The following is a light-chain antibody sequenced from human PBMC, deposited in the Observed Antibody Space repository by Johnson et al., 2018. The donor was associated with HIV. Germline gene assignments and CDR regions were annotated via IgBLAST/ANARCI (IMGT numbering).Light chain of an antibody. CDR1: NSNIGNNY. Sequence: QSVLTQPPSVSAAPGQKVTISCSGSNSNIGNNYVSWYQQLPGTAPKLLIYDNNKRPSGIPDRFSGSKSGTSATLGITGLQTGDEADYYCETWDSSLSGYYVFGTGTKRTVL. CDR3: ETWDSSLSGYYV. V-gene: IGLV1-51*01. CDR2: DNN. J-gene: IGLJ1*01.